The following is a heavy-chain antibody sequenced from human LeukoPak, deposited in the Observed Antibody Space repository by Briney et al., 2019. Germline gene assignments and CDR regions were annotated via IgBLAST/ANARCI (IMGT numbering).Heavy chain of an antibody. CDR2: IKQDGSEK. CDR3: ARLTGYSSGWYGSRFDY. D-gene: IGHD6-19*01. J-gene: IGHJ4*02. Sequence: GGSLTLSCAASGFTFSSYWMSWLRQAPGKGLEGVANIKQDGSEKFYVDSVKGRFTISRDNAKNSLYLQMNSLRAEDTGVYYCARLTGYSSGWYGSRFDYWGQGTLVTVSS. V-gene: IGHV3-7*03. CDR1: GFTFSSYW.